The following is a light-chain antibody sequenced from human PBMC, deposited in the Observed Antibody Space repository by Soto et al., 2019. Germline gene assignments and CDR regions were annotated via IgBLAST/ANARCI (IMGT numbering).Light chain of an antibody. CDR1: SGDIGTYNL. CDR2: EVT. V-gene: IGLV2-14*02. CDR3: SSYAGSDNPYV. Sequence: QSALTQPASVSGSPGQSITISCTGTSGDIGTYNLVSWYQQHPGRAPKLIIFEVTKRPLGVPDRFSGSKSGNTASLTVSGLQAEDEADYYCSSYAGSDNPYVFGTGTKLTVL. J-gene: IGLJ1*01.